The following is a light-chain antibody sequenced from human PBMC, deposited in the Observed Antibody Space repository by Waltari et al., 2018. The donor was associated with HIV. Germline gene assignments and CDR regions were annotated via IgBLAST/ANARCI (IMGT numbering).Light chain of an antibody. CDR2: KAS. J-gene: IGKJ4*02. V-gene: IGKV1-5*03. CDR1: QSISTW. CDR3: QQYNSHST. Sequence: DIQMTQSPSTLSASVGDRVTITCRARQSISTWLAWYQQKPGKAPNLLIYKASSLESGVPSRFSGSGSGTEFTLTISSLQPDDFATYYCQQYNSHSTFGEGTKVEIK.